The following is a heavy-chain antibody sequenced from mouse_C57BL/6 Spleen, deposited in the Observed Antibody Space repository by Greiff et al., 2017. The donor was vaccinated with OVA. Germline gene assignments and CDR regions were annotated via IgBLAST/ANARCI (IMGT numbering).Heavy chain of an antibody. CDR1: GYAFTNSL. V-gene: IGHV1-54*01. CDR2: INPGSGGT. CDR3: AREKVYGNFYAMDY. D-gene: IGHD2-1*01. Sequence: QVQLKQSGAELVRPGTSVKVSCKASGYAFTNSLIEWVKQRPGQGLEWIGVINPGSGGTNYNEKFKGKATLTADKSSSTAYMQLSSLTSEDSAVYFCAREKVYGNFYAMDYWGQGTSVTVSS. J-gene: IGHJ4*01.